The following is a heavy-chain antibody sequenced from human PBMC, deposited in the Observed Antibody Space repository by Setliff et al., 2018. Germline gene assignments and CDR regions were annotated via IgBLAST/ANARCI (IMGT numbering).Heavy chain of an antibody. J-gene: IGHJ4*02. D-gene: IGHD3-3*01. Sequence: LRLSCAASGFTFTSSAMTWVRQAPGKGLEWVSTISASGTSTYYAMKGQFTISRDNSKNTLYLQMNSLRADDTAVYYCAKGSLYDFWSGLDYWGQGTLVTVSS. CDR2: ISASGTST. CDR3: AKGSLYDFWSGLDY. V-gene: IGHV3-23*01. CDR1: GFTFTSSA.